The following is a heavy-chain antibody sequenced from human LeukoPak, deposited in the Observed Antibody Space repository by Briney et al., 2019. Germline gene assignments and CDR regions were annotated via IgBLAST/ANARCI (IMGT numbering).Heavy chain of an antibody. D-gene: IGHD3-10*01. CDR1: GFTFDDYA. J-gene: IGHJ3*02. CDR3: AKEKPYYYGSGPFDI. CDR2: ISWNSGSI. V-gene: IGHV3-9*01. Sequence: QAGGSLRLSCAASGFTFDDYAMHWVRQAPGKGLEWVSGISWNSGSIGYADSVKGRFTISRDNAKNSLYLQMNSLRAEDTALYYCAKEKPYYYGSGPFDIWGQGTMVTVSS.